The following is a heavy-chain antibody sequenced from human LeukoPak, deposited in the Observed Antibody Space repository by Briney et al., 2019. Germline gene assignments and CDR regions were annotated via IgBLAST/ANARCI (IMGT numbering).Heavy chain of an antibody. D-gene: IGHD4-17*01. CDR1: GFTFSVYY. CDR2: ISSSGSTI. J-gene: IGHJ1*01. Sequence: GGSLRLSCAASGFTFSVYYMSWIRQAPGKGLEWVSYISSSGSTIYYADSVKGRFTISRDNAKNSLYLQMNSLRAEDTAVYYCARDSVTTWYPRSPGYFQHWGQGTLVTVSS. V-gene: IGHV3-11*01. CDR3: ARDSVTTWYPRSPGYFQH.